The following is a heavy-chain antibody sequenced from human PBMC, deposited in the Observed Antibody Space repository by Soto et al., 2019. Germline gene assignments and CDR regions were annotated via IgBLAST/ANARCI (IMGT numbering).Heavy chain of an antibody. J-gene: IGHJ4*02. D-gene: IGHD6-13*01. CDR1: GFTFSSYA. Sequence: PGGSLTLSCAASGFTFSSYAMHWVQQAPGKGLEWVAVISYDGSNKYYADSVKGRFTISRDNSKNTLYLQMNSLRAEDTAVYYCARDSLRQQPVDYWGQGTLVTVSS. CDR3: ARDSLRQQPVDY. V-gene: IGHV3-30-3*01. CDR2: ISYDGSNK.